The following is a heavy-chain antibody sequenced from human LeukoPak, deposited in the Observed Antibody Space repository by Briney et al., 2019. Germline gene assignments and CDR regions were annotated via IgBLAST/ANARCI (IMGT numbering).Heavy chain of an antibody. D-gene: IGHD2-2*01. CDR2: ISYDGTNK. CDR1: GFTFSSYA. CDR3: ARPVCTGCYSSDY. J-gene: IGHJ4*02. Sequence: GRSLRLSCAASGFTFSSYAMHWVRQAPGKGLEWAAIISYDGTNKYYAESVKGRFTISRDNSKNTLYVQMNSLRAEDTAVYYCARPVCTGCYSSDYWGQGTLVTVSS. V-gene: IGHV3-30-3*01.